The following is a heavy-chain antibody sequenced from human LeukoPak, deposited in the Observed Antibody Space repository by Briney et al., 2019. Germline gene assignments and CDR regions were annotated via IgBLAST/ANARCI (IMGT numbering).Heavy chain of an antibody. CDR1: GFTVSSDY. CDR3: ARGGSYFFSVDY. Sequence: GGPLRLSCAASGFTVSSDYMSWVREAPGKGLEWVSIIYTSGTTYYADSVKGRFTISRGNSKNTLYLQMNSLRAEDTAVYYCARGGSYFFSVDYWGQGTLVTVSS. D-gene: IGHD1-26*01. V-gene: IGHV3-53*01. J-gene: IGHJ4*02. CDR2: IYTSGTT.